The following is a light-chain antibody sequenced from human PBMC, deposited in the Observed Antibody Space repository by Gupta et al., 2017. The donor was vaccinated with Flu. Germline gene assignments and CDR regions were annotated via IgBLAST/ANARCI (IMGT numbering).Light chain of an antibody. CDR2: RNN. Sequence: SVLTQPPSASGTPGTRVTSSCSGSGSNIGTNYVHWYHQLPGTAPKLLIFRNNQRPSGVPDRVSGSKSDTSAALAISGLRSVEEADYYCEALEDIRSVSYVLGTGTKVTVL. CDR1: GSNIGTNY. V-gene: IGLV1-47*01. J-gene: IGLJ1*01. CDR3: EALEDIRSVSYV.